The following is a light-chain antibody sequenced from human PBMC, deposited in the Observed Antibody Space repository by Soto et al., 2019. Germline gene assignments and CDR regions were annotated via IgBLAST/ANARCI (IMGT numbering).Light chain of an antibody. CDR2: AAS. CDR1: QGISSY. V-gene: IGKV1-9*01. Sequence: DIQMTQSPSTLSASLGDRVAITCRASQGISSYLAWYQHKPGKAPNLLISAASTLQSGVPSRFSGSGSGTEFTLTISSLQPEDFATYYCQQLNSYPLSFGGGTKV. J-gene: IGKJ4*01. CDR3: QQLNSYPLS.